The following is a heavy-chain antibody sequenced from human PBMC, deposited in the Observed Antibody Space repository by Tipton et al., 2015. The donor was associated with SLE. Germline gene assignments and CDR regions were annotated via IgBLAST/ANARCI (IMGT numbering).Heavy chain of an antibody. CDR2: ISGSGGST. CDR1: GFTFSSYA. D-gene: IGHD3-10*01. Sequence: GSLRLSCAASGFTFSSYAMSWVRQAPGKGLEWVSAISGSGGSTYYADSVKGRFTISRDNSKNTLYLQMNSLRAGDTAVYYCAKDRGTMVRGEGFDPWGQGTLVTVSS. J-gene: IGHJ5*02. V-gene: IGHV3-23*01. CDR3: AKDRGTMVRGEGFDP.